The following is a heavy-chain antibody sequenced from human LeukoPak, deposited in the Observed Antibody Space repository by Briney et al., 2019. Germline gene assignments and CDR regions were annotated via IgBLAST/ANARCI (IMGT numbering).Heavy chain of an antibody. CDR1: GGSISSGSYY. Sequence: PSETLSLTCTVSGGSISSGSYYWSWIRQPPGKGLEWIGYIYYSGSTNYNPSLKSRITISVDASKNQFSLKLSSVTAADTAVYYCARFEGYDILTGYAYYFDYWGQGTLVIVSS. J-gene: IGHJ4*02. CDR3: ARFEGYDILTGYAYYFDY. D-gene: IGHD3-9*01. CDR2: IYYSGST. V-gene: IGHV4-61*01.